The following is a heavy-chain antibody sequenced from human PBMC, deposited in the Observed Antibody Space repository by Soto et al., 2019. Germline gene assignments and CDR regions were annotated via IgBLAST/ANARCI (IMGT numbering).Heavy chain of an antibody. CDR2: ISWNSGSI. CDR3: VKENYGSGRAGYYYGMDV. J-gene: IGHJ6*02. D-gene: IGHD3-10*01. CDR1: GYPFDDYA. V-gene: IGHV3-9*01. Sequence: SMGISCAASGYPFDDYAMHWVRQAPGKGLEWVSGISWNSGSIGYADSVKGRFTISRENAKNSLYLQMNSLRAEDTALYYCVKENYGSGRAGYYYGMDVWGQGTTVTVSS.